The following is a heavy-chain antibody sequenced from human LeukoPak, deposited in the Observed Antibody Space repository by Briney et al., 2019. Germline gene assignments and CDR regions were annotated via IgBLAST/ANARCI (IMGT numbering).Heavy chain of an antibody. CDR3: ARGRSYGFDFDS. CDR2: KYYSGST. V-gene: IGHV4-61*01. Sequence: PSETLSLTCDVSGVSINTCCYYWPWIRQPPGKGLEWIGYKYYSGSTRYNSSLRSRLTISLDSSKNQFSLRLASVTAADTAVYYCARGRSYGFDFDSWGPGTLVIVSS. D-gene: IGHD5-18*01. CDR1: GVSINTCCYY. J-gene: IGHJ4*02.